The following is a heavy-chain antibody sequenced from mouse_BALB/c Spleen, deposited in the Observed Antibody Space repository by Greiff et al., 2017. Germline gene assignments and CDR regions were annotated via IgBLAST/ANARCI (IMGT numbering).Heavy chain of an antibody. Sequence: EVKVVESGGGLVQPGGSRKLSCAASGFTFSDYGMAWVRQAPGKGPEWVAFISNLAYSIYYADTVTGRFTISRENAKNTLYLEMSSLRSEDTAMYYCARDQTARATWGWFAYWGQGTLVTVSA. CDR3: ARDQTARATWGWFAY. J-gene: IGHJ3*01. CDR2: ISNLAYSI. CDR1: GFTFSDYG. D-gene: IGHD3-2*01. V-gene: IGHV5-15*02.